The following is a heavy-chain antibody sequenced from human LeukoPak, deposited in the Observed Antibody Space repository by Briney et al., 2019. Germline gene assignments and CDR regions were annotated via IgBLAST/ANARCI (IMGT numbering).Heavy chain of an antibody. D-gene: IGHD5-12*01. CDR1: GASVNSGSSY. Sequence: PSETLSLTCTVSGASVNSGSSYWSWIRQPPGKGLEWIGYIYYSGITNYNPSLKSRVSMSVDTSKNQFSLRLSSVTAADTAVYYCARDSRGHSGYDLDYWGQGTLVTVSS. J-gene: IGHJ4*02. CDR2: IYYSGIT. CDR3: ARDSRGHSGYDLDY. V-gene: IGHV4-61*01.